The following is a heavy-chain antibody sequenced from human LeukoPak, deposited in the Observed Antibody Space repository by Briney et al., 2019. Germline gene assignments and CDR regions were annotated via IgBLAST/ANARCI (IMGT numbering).Heavy chain of an antibody. CDR3: ARADSGSYLVPY. CDR2: MNPNSGNT. CDR1: GGTFSSYD. J-gene: IGHJ4*02. D-gene: IGHD1-26*01. Sequence: GSSVKVSCKASGGTFSSYDINWVRQATGQGLEWMGWMNPNSGNTGYAQKFQGRVTMTRNTSISTAYMELSSLRSEDTAVYYCARADSGSYLVPYWGQGTLVTVSS. V-gene: IGHV1-8*02.